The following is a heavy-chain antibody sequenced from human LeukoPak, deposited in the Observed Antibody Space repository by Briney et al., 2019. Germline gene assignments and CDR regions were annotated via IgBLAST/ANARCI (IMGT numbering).Heavy chain of an antibody. CDR1: GYTFTSYY. Sequence: ASVKVSCKASGYTFTSYYMHWVRQAPGQGLEWMGIINPSGGSTSYAQKFQGRVTMTRDTSTSTVYMELSSLRSVDTAVYYCARPGEFDAFDIWGQGTMVTVSS. CDR2: INPSGGST. D-gene: IGHD3-10*01. V-gene: IGHV1-46*01. J-gene: IGHJ3*02. CDR3: ARPGEFDAFDI.